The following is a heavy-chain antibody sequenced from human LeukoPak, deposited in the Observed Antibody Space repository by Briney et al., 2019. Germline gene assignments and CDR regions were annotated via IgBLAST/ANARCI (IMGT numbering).Heavy chain of an antibody. CDR2: IYHSEAT. V-gene: IGHV4-59*01. D-gene: IGHD5-24*01. CDR1: GDSISNYY. Sequence: SETLSLTCTVSGDSISNYYWNWIRQPPGKGLEWIGYIYHSEATYYIPSLKSRVTMSLDTSKNQFSLKLNSVTAADTAVYYCAKAGRWLQSAFDYWGQGAPVTVSS. CDR3: AKAGRWLQSAFDY. J-gene: IGHJ4*02.